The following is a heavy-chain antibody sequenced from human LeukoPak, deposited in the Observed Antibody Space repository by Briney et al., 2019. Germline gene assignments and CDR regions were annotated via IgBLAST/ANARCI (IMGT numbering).Heavy chain of an antibody. Sequence: ASVKISCKASGYTFTNNYMHWVRQAPGQGLEWMGWISPNSGGTHYAQKFQGRVTMTRDTSINTVYMELRRLRSDDTAVYYCARERSPEDYMDVWGKGTTVTVSS. V-gene: IGHV1-2*02. J-gene: IGHJ6*03. CDR3: ARERSPEDYMDV. CDR2: ISPNSGGT. CDR1: GYTFTNNY.